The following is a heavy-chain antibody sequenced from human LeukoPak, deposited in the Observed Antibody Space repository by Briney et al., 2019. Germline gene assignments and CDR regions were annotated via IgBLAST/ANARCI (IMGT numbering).Heavy chain of an antibody. CDR1: GFTFSSYA. Sequence: PGGSLRLSCAASGFTFSSYAMSWVRQAPGKGLEWVSTITSSGGSTYYADSVKGRFTISRDNSKNTLYLQMNSLRAEDTAVYYCAKDHTDCRGTSCLLFDCWGQGTLVTVSS. CDR2: ITSSGGST. D-gene: IGHD2-2*01. V-gene: IGHV3-23*01. CDR3: AKDHTDCRGTSCLLFDC. J-gene: IGHJ4*02.